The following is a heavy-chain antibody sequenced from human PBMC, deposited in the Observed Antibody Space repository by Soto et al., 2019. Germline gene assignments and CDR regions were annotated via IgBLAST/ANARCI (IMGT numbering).Heavy chain of an antibody. Sequence: QVQLVQSGAEVKKPGSSVKVSCKASGGTFSSYAISWVRQAPGQGLEWMGGIIPIFGTADYAKKFQGRVRITADEYTSRAYMELSSLRSEDTAVYYCALTRNWNAGRYYYGMDVWGQGTTVTVSS. J-gene: IGHJ6*02. CDR3: ALTRNWNAGRYYYGMDV. CDR2: IIPIFGTA. D-gene: IGHD1-1*01. CDR1: GGTFSSYA. V-gene: IGHV1-69*12.